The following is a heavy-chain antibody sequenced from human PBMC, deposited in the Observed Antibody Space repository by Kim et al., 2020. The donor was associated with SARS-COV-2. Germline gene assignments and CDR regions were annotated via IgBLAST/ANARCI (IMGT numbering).Heavy chain of an antibody. CDR1: GGSISSGGYY. V-gene: IGHV4-31*03. CDR3: ARGLSSGYYPAFDI. J-gene: IGHJ3*02. D-gene: IGHD3-22*01. CDR2: IYYSGST. Sequence: SETLSLTCTVSGGSISSGGYYWSWIRQHPGKGLEWIGYIYYSGSTYYNPSLKSRVTISVDTSKNQFSLKLSSVTAADTAVYYCARGLSSGYYPAFDIWGQGTMVTVSS.